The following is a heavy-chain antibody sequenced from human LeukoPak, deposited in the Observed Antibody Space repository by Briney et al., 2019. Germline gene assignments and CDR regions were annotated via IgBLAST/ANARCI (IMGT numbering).Heavy chain of an antibody. CDR1: GYTFTGYY. Sequence: ASVKVSCKASGYTFTGYYMHWVRQAPGQGLEWMGLINPNSGGTNYAQKFQGRVTMTRDTSISTAYMELSRLRSDDTAVYYCARVKFVVVPAAIGSGYYGMDVWGQGTTVTVSS. CDR2: INPNSGGT. J-gene: IGHJ6*02. CDR3: ARVKFVVVPAAIGSGYYGMDV. D-gene: IGHD2-2*02. V-gene: IGHV1-2*02.